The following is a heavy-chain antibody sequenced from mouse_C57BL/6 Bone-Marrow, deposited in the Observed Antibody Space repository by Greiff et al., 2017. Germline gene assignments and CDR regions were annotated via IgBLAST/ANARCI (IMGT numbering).Heavy chain of an antibody. CDR3: AKSGSVWWYFDV. J-gene: IGHJ1*03. CDR2: IDPSDSYT. Sequence: VQLQQSGAELVMPGASVKLSCKASGYTFTSYGIHWVKQRPGQGLEWIGEIDPSDSYTNYTQKFKGKSTLTVDKSSSTVNMELSSLTSDASAVYYCAKSGSVWWYFDVWGTGTTLTVSS. V-gene: IGHV1-69*01. CDR1: GYTFTSYG. D-gene: IGHD1-1*01.